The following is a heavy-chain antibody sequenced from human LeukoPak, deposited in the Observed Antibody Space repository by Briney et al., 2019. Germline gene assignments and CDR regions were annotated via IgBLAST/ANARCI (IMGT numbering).Heavy chain of an antibody. D-gene: IGHD6-13*01. J-gene: IGHJ4*02. CDR3: ARVIQYSSSWNY. Sequence: KSGGSLRLSCAASGFTFSSYSMNWVRQAPGKGLEWVSSISSSSSYIYYADSVKGRFTISRDNARNSLYLQMNSLRAEDTAVYYCARVIQYSSSWNYWGQGTLVTVSS. V-gene: IGHV3-21*01. CDR1: GFTFSSYS. CDR2: ISSSSSYI.